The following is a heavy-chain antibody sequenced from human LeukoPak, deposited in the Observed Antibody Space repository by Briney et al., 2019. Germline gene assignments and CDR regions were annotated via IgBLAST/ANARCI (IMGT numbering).Heavy chain of an antibody. V-gene: IGHV3-23*01. Sequence: GGSLRLSCAASGFTFSSYAMSWVRQAPGKGLECVSAISGSGGSTYYADSVKGRFTISRDNSKNTLYLQMNSLRAEDTAVYYCAKDQSGGWYFSAEVSYYFDYWGQGTLVTVSS. CDR1: GFTFSSYA. D-gene: IGHD6-19*01. CDR3: AKDQSGGWYFSAEVSYYFDY. CDR2: ISGSGGST. J-gene: IGHJ4*02.